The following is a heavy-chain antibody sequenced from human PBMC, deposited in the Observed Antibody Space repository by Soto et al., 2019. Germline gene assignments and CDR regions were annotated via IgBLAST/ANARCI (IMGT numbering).Heavy chain of an antibody. Sequence: QVQLVDSGGGVVQPGRSLRLSCAASGFTFSCCGIHWVRQAPGKGLDWVAAISKNGGDQYYADSVKGRFTISRDNSRNTLYMQMNSVGAVDTAVYYCVGDLYDGSGYTHLDSWGQGTLVTVSS. V-gene: IGHV3-30-3*01. D-gene: IGHD3-22*01. J-gene: IGHJ4*02. CDR1: GFTFSCCG. CDR2: ISKNGGDQ. CDR3: VGDLYDGSGYTHLDS.